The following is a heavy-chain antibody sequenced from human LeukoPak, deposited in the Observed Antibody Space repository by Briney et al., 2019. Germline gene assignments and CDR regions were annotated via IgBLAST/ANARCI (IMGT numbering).Heavy chain of an antibody. CDR2: TYYRSKWYN. J-gene: IGHJ3*02. D-gene: IGHD3-22*01. CDR3: ARDFPGYDAFGI. CDR1: GDSVSSNTAA. V-gene: IGHV6-1*01. Sequence: TSQTLSLTCAISGDSVSSNTAAWNWTRQSPSRGLEWLGRTYYRSKWYNDYAVSVRGRITINPDTSKNQFSLHLNSVTPEDTAVYYCARDFPGYDAFGIWGQGTMVTVSS.